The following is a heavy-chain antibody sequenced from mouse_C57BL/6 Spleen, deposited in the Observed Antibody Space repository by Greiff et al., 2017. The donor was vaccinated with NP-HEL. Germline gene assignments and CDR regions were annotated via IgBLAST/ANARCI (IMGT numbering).Heavy chain of an antibody. CDR3: ARRGLGRYYFDY. CDR1: GYTFTSYW. J-gene: IGHJ2*01. CDR2: IDPSDSYT. D-gene: IGHD4-1*01. V-gene: IGHV1-59*01. Sequence: QVHVKQPGAELVRPGTSVKLSCKASGYTFTSYWMHWVKQRPGQGLEWIGVIDPSDSYTNYNQKFKGKATLTVDTSSSTAYMQLRSLTSEDSAVYYCARRGLGRYYFDYWGQGTTLTVSS.